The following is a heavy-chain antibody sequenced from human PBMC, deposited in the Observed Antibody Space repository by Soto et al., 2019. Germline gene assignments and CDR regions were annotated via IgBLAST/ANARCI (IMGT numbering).Heavy chain of an antibody. D-gene: IGHD3-10*01. CDR3: AKGGPGASSGLFES. Sequence: LRLSCAASGFIVTSNYMSWVRQAPGKGLEWVSVIYSDGTTNYAESVKGRFTISRDKSKNTVFLQMSSLRAEDTAVYYCAKGGPGASSGLFESWGQGTLVTVSS. CDR2: IYSDGTT. V-gene: IGHV3-53*01. CDR1: GFIVTSNY. J-gene: IGHJ4*02.